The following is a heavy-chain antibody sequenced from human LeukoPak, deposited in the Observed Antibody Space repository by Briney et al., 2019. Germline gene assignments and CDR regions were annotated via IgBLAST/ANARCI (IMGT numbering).Heavy chain of an antibody. J-gene: IGHJ6*03. D-gene: IGHD2-2*01. CDR1: GYTFTGYY. V-gene: IGHV1-2*02. Sequence: GASVKVSCKASGYTFTGYYMHWVRQAPGQGLEWMGWINPNSGGTNYAQKFQGRVTMTRDTSISTAYMELSRLRSDDSAVFYCARGVVPAAITLYYYYYMDVWGKGTTVTVSS. CDR2: INPNSGGT. CDR3: ARGVVPAAITLYYYYYMDV.